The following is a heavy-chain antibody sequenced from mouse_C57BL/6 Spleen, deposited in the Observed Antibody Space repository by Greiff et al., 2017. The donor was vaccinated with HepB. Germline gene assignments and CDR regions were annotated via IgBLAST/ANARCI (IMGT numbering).Heavy chain of an antibody. Sequence: VQLKESGGGLVKPGGSLKLSCAASGFTFSDYGMHWVRQAPEKGLEWVAYISSGSSTIYYADTVKGRFTISRDNAKNTLFLQMTSLRSEDTAMYYCARGNWDGAWFAYWGQGTLVTVSA. CDR3: ARGNWDGAWFAY. V-gene: IGHV5-17*01. D-gene: IGHD4-1*01. CDR1: GFTFSDYG. J-gene: IGHJ3*01. CDR2: ISSGSSTI.